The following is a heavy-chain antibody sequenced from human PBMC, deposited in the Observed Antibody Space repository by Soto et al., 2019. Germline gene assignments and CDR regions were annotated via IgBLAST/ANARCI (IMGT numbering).Heavy chain of an antibody. J-gene: IGHJ4*02. D-gene: IGHD5-18*01. Sequence: EVQLLESGGGLVQPGGSLRLSCAASGFTFSSYAMSWVRQAPGKGLEWVSTISTSGGSTYYADSVKGRFTISRDNSKNTLYLQMNSLRAEDTAEYYCAKDGLGAYSYGSYYFDYWGREPWSPSPQ. CDR1: GFTFSSYA. V-gene: IGHV3-23*01. CDR3: AKDGLGAYSYGSYYFDY. CDR2: ISTSGGST.